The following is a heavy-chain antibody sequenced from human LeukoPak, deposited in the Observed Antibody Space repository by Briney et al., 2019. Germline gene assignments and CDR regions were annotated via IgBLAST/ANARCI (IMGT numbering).Heavy chain of an antibody. J-gene: IGHJ3*02. V-gene: IGHV3-23*01. Sequence: GGSLRLSCVTSGFTFNSYAMSWVRQAPGKGLEWVSAISGSGGSTYYADSVKGRFTISRDNSENTLYLQMTSLRAEDTAVYYCAKKRGSSPPLDAFASWGQGTMVTVSS. CDR3: AKKRGSSPPLDAFAS. CDR1: GFTFNSYA. CDR2: ISGSGGST. D-gene: IGHD6-13*01.